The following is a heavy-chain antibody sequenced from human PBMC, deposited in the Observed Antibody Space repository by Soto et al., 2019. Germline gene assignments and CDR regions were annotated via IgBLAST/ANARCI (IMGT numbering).Heavy chain of an antibody. D-gene: IGHD6-13*01. V-gene: IGHV6-1*01. Sequence: PSQTLSLTCAISGDSVSGNSAVWNWIRQSPSRGLEWLGRTYYRSNWYNHYAESVKSRITISPDTSKNQFSLQLNSVTPEDTAVYYCARGWSGFDDWGQGNRVTVSS. CDR3: ARGWSGFDD. CDR2: TYYRSNWYN. CDR1: GDSVSGNSAV. J-gene: IGHJ5*02.